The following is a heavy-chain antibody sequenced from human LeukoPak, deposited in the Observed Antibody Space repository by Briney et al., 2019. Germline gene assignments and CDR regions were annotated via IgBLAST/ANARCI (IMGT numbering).Heavy chain of an antibody. CDR2: INTNSGNP. V-gene: IGHV7-4-1*02. CDR3: ARATQHDGLDY. CDR1: GYTFTTYT. Sequence: VASVKVSCKASGYTFTTYTINWVRQAPGQGLEWVGWINTNSGNPTYAQGFTGRFVFSLDTSVSTAFLQISSLKAEDTAVYYCARATQHDGLDYWGQGTLVTVSS. D-gene: IGHD3-16*01. J-gene: IGHJ4*02.